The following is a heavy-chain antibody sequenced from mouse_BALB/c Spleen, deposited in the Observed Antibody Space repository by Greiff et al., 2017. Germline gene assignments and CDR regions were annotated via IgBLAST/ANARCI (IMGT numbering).Heavy chain of an antibody. CDR2: INPSNGGT. V-gene: IGHV1S81*02. Sequence: QVQLQQPGAELVKPGASVKLSCKASGYTFTSYYMYWVKQRPGQGLEWIGGINPSNGGTNFNEKFKSKATLTVDKSSSTAYMQLSSLTSEDSAVYYCTRRGGNYEGYAMDYWGQGTSVTVSS. J-gene: IGHJ4*01. D-gene: IGHD2-1*01. CDR3: TRRGGNYEGYAMDY. CDR1: GYTFTSYY.